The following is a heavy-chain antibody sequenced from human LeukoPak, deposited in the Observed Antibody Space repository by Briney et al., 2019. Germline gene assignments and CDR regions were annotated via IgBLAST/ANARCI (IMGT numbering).Heavy chain of an antibody. V-gene: IGHV4-59*08. CDR2: THHSGNT. CDR3: ARLKINPPYYYNGMDV. CDR1: GDSVSGYY. J-gene: IGHJ6*02. Sequence: SETLSLTCIVSGDSVSGYYWNWIRQPPGKGLEWIGYTHHSGNTLYNPSLKSRVTTSVDTSKNQFSLSLSSVTAADTAVYYCARLKINPPYYYNGMDVWGQGTTVTVSS.